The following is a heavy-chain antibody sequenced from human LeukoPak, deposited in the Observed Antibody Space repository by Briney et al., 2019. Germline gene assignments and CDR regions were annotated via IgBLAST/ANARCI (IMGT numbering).Heavy chain of an antibody. CDR3: ARDKGSGSYSYYYYGMDA. CDR2: IYHSGST. V-gene: IGHV4-4*02. D-gene: IGHD3-10*01. CDR1: GGSISSSNW. Sequence: KPSGTLSLTCAVSGGSISSSNWWSWVRQPPGKGLEWIGEIYHSGSTNYNPSLKSRVTISVDKSKNQFSLKLSSVTAADTAVYYCARDKGSGSYSYYYYGMDAWGKGTTVTVSS. J-gene: IGHJ6*04.